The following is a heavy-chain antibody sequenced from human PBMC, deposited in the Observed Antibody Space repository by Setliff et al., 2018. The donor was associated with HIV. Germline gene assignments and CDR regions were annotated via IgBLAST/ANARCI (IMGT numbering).Heavy chain of an antibody. D-gene: IGHD6-13*01. CDR1: GGSFSGYC. CDR3: VRVSCSSWYSIPRNYYYSMDV. Sequence: SETLSLTCAVYGGSFSGYCWGWIRQPPGKGLEWIGEINHSGRTKYNPSLKSRVTTSVDTSKNQFSLRLSSVTAADTAVYYCVRVSCSSWYSIPRNYYYSMDVWGEGTTVTVS. CDR2: INHSGRT. V-gene: IGHV4-34*01. J-gene: IGHJ6*03.